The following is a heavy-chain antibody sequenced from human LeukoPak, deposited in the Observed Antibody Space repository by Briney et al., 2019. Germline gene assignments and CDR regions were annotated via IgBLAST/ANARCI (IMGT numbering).Heavy chain of an antibody. CDR2: ISGSGGST. CDR3: AKCYDFWSGYLWY. V-gene: IGHV3-23*01. J-gene: IGHJ4*02. CDR1: GFTFSSYA. D-gene: IGHD3-3*01. Sequence: GGSLRLSCAASGFTFSSYAMFWVRQAPGKGLEWVSAISGSGGSTYYADSVKGRFTISRDNSKNTLYLQMNSLRAEDTAVYYCAKCYDFWSGYLWYWGQGTLVTVSS.